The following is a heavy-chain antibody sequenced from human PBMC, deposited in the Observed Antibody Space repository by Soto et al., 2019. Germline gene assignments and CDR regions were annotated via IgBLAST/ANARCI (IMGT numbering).Heavy chain of an antibody. CDR1: GGSISSDNW. V-gene: IGHV4-4*02. D-gene: IGHD4-17*01. CDR2: IYHSGST. CDR3: ARDPTGGGLNFDY. J-gene: IGHJ4*02. Sequence: QVQLQESGPGLVTPSGTLSLTCAVSGGSISSDNWWSWVRQSPGKGLEWIGEIYHSGSTTYNPSLKSRGTRSVDKSKTQFSLKLSSVTAADTAVYYCARDPTGGGLNFDYWGQGTLVTVSS.